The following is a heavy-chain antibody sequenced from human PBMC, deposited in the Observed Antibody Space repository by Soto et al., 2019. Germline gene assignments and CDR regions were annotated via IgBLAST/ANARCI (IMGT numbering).Heavy chain of an antibody. CDR3: ARSPLPSDYDFWSGPQYFDY. Sequence: PGGSLRLSCAASGFTFTSYSMNWVRQAPGKGLEWVSYISSSSSTIYYADSVKGRFTISRDNAKNSLYLQMNSLRDEDTAVYYCARSPLPSDYDFWSGPQYFDYWGQGT. CDR1: GFTFTSYS. D-gene: IGHD3-3*01. J-gene: IGHJ4*02. CDR2: ISSSSSTI. V-gene: IGHV3-48*02.